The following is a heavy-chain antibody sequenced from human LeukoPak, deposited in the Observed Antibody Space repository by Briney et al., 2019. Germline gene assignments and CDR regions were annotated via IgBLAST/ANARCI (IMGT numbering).Heavy chain of an antibody. CDR2: SCYSGST. CDR3: ARDKRVAVAGTYIYYYYMDV. J-gene: IGHJ6*03. CDR1: GCSISSSSYY. D-gene: IGHD6-19*01. V-gene: IGHV4-39*07. Sequence: SGTLCLTCAVSGCSISSSSYYWVWMRPPPGKGLEWIGSSCYSGSTYYDPSLKSRVPLSVDTSKNQFSLKLSSVTAADTAVYYCARDKRVAVAGTYIYYYYMDVWGNGTTVPISS.